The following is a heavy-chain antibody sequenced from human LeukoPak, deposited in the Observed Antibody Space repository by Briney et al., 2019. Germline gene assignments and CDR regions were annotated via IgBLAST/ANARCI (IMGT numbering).Heavy chain of an antibody. Sequence: SETLSLTCTVSGGSISSGDYYWSWIRQPPGKGLEWIGYIYYSGSTYYNPSLKSRVTISVDTSKNQFSLKLSSVTAADTAVYYCARDHSIAVAEYNWFDPWGQGTLVTVSS. CDR3: ARDHSIAVAEYNWFDP. CDR2: IYYSGST. D-gene: IGHD6-19*01. CDR1: GGSISSGDYY. V-gene: IGHV4-30-4*01. J-gene: IGHJ5*02.